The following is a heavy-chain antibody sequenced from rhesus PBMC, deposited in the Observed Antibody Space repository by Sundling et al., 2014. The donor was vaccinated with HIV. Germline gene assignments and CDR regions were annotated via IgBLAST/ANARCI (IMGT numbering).Heavy chain of an antibody. CDR1: GGSISSGYYY. CDR2: ITYSGST. D-gene: IGHD5-24*01. CDR3: ASVQLAFDY. V-gene: IGHV4-122*02. Sequence: QVQLQESGPGLVKPSETLSLTCAVSGGSISSGYYYWSWIRQPPGKGLEWIGYITYSGSTSYNPSLKSRVTISRDTSKNQFSLKLSSVTAADTAVYYCASVQLAFDYWGQGVLVTVSS. J-gene: IGHJ4*01.